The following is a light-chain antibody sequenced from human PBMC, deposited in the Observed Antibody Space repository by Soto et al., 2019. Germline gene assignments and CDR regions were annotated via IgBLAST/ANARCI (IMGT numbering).Light chain of an antibody. J-gene: IGKJ3*01. CDR2: WAS. CDR3: QQYYSTPF. CDR1: QSVLYSSNNKNY. Sequence: DIVMTQSPDSLAVSLGERATINCKSSQSVLYSSNNKNYLAWYQQKPGQPPKLLIYWASTRESGVPDRFSGSGSGTDFTLTTSSLQAEDVAVYYCQQYYSTPFFGPGTKVDIK. V-gene: IGKV4-1*01.